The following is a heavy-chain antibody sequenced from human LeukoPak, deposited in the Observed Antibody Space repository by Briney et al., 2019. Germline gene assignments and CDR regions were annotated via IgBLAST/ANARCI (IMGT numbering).Heavy chain of an antibody. CDR3: VKPTSGSYYTWDFDS. CDR1: GFTFSTYG. D-gene: IGHD1-26*01. V-gene: IGHV3-30*18. J-gene: IGHJ4*02. Sequence: GGSLRLSCAASGFTFSTYGMHWVRQAPGKGLEWVAVISYDGSIKYYADSVKGRFTISRDNSKNTLYLQMNSLRAEDTAVYYCVKPTSGSYYTWDFDSWGQGTPVTVSS. CDR2: ISYDGSIK.